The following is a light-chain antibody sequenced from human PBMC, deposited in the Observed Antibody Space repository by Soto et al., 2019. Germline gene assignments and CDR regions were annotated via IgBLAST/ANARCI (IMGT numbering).Light chain of an antibody. J-gene: IGLJ3*02. CDR2: GNN. V-gene: IGLV1-40*01. Sequence: QSVLTQPPSVSGAPGLRVTISCTGSSSNIGAGYDVHWYQQLPGTAPKLLIYGNNNRPSGVPDRFSGSKSDTSASLAITGLQAGDEADYYCQSYDSSLGGWVFGGGTKLTVL. CDR1: SSNIGAGYD. CDR3: QSYDSSLGGWV.